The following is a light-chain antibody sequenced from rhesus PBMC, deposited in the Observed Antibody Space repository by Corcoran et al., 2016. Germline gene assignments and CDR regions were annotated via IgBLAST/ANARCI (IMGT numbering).Light chain of an antibody. CDR2: GAS. V-gene: IGKV3S9*01. Sequence: EIVMTQSPATLSLSPGERATLSCRASQSVSSYVVWYPQQPEQAPRVLIYGASTRATGIPDRFSGRGSWTDVTLTISSLEPEDFAVYYCQQYSNWPRAFGQGTKVEIK. J-gene: IGKJ1*01. CDR1: QSVSSY. CDR3: QQYSNWPRA.